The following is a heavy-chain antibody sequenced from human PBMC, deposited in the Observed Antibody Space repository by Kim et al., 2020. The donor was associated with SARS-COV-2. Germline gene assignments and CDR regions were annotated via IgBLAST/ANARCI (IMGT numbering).Heavy chain of an antibody. V-gene: IGHV3-11*06. J-gene: IGHJ4*02. Sequence: GGSLRLSCAASGFTFGDYAMTWFRQAPGKGLEWVSYISSGSGYIYYADSVKGRFTISRDNANNSLYLQMNSLRDEDTAVYYCARDSLYYDFWSGPNPGDYWGQGTLVTVSS. CDR1: GFTFGDYA. CDR3: ARDSLYYDFWSGPNPGDY. D-gene: IGHD3-3*01. CDR2: ISSGSGYI.